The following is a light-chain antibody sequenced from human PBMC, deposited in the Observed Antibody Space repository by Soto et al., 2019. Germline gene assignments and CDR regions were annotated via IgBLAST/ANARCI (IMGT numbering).Light chain of an antibody. CDR2: LGS. Sequence: VMTQYTLSLPVTPGEPASISCRSSHSLLHSNGYNYLDWYLQKPGQSPQLLIYLGSNRASGVPDRFSGSGSGTDFTLKISRVEAEDVGVYYCMQALQTPRTFGQRTK. V-gene: IGKV2-28*01. CDR1: HSLLHSNGYNY. J-gene: IGKJ1*01. CDR3: MQALQTPRT.